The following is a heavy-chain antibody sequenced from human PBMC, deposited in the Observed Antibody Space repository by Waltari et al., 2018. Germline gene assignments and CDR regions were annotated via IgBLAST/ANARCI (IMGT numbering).Heavy chain of an antibody. V-gene: IGHV4-34*01. J-gene: IGHJ3*02. Sequence: QVQLQQWGAGLLKPSETLSLTCAVYGGSFSGYYWSWIRQPPGKGLEWIGEINHSGSTNYNPSLKSRVTISVDTSKNQFSLKLSSVTAADTAVYYFARYDYGAKGGAFDIWGQGTMVTVSS. CDR3: ARYDYGAKGGAFDI. CDR2: INHSGST. CDR1: GGSFSGYY. D-gene: IGHD4-17*01.